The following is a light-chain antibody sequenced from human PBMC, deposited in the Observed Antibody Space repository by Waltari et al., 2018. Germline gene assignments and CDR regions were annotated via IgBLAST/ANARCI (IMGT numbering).Light chain of an antibody. CDR1: SSDVGGYNY. J-gene: IGLJ2*01. Sequence: QSALTQPASVSGSPGQSITISCTGTSSDVGGYNYVSWYQQHPGKAPKLIIYDVSNRPSGVSNRFSGSKSGNTASLTISGLQAEDEADYYCSSYTSSSTHVVFDGGTKLTVL. CDR3: SSYTSSSTHVV. CDR2: DVS. V-gene: IGLV2-14*01.